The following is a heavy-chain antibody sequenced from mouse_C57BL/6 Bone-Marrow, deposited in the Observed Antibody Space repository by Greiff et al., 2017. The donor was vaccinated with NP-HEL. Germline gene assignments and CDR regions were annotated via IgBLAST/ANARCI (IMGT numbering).Heavy chain of an antibody. V-gene: IGHV1-18*01. CDR1: GYTFTDYN. CDR3: ARPKSPIYYYGPYFDY. Sequence: EVQLQQSGPELVKPGASVKIPCKASGYTFTDYNMDWVKQSHGKSLEWIGDINPNNGGTIYNQKFKGKATLTVDKSSSTAYMELRSLTSEDTAVYYCARPKSPIYYYGPYFDYWGQGTTLTVSS. CDR2: INPNNGGT. J-gene: IGHJ2*01. D-gene: IGHD1-1*01.